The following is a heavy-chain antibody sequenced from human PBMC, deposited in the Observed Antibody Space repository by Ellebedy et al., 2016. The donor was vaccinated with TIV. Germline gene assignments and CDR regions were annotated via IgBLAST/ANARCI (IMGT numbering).Heavy chain of an antibody. CDR1: GFTFSSYW. J-gene: IGHJ5*02. Sequence: GESLKTSXAASGFTFSSYWMSWVRQAPGKGLEWVANIKQDGSEKYYVDSVKGRFTISRDNAKNSLYLQMNSLRAEDTAVYYCARLQMTTTFNWFDPWGQGTLVTVSS. CDR3: ARLQMTTTFNWFDP. D-gene: IGHD4-17*01. CDR2: IKQDGSEK. V-gene: IGHV3-7*03.